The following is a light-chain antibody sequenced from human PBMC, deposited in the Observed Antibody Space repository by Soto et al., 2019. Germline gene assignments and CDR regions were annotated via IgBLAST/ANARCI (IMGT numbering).Light chain of an antibody. V-gene: IGKV3-11*01. CDR3: QQRSNWPRT. Sequence: EMVLTQSPATLSLSPGERATLSCRASQSVSSYLAWYQQKPGQAPRLLIFDASNRATGIPARFSGSGSGTDFTLTISSLKPEDFAVYYCQQRSNWPRTFGQGTKVEIK. CDR1: QSVSSY. J-gene: IGKJ1*01. CDR2: DAS.